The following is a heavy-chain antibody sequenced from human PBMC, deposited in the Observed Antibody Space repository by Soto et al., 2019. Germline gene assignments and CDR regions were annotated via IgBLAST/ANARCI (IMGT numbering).Heavy chain of an antibody. CDR2: IYYSGST. CDR1: GGSISSGGYY. J-gene: IGHJ5*02. V-gene: IGHV4-31*03. Sequence: SETLSLTCTVSGGSISSGGYYWSWIRQHPGKGLEWIGYIYYSGSTYYNPSLKSRVTISVDTSKNQFSLKLSSVTAADTAVYYCATRPQYYYDSSGYSWGQGTLVTVSS. D-gene: IGHD3-22*01. CDR3: ATRPQYYYDSSGYS.